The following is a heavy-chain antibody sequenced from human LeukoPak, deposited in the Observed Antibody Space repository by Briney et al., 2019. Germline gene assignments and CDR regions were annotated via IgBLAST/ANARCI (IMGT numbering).Heavy chain of an antibody. Sequence: GGSLRLSCAASGFTFSSYSMNWVRQAPGKGLEWVSYISSSSSTIYYADSVKGRFTISRDNAKNSLYLQMNSLRAEDTAVYYCASSGGRWLHDHFDYWGQGTLVTVSS. CDR3: ASSGGRWLHDHFDY. J-gene: IGHJ4*02. D-gene: IGHD5-24*01. CDR1: GFTFSSYS. V-gene: IGHV3-48*04. CDR2: ISSSSSTI.